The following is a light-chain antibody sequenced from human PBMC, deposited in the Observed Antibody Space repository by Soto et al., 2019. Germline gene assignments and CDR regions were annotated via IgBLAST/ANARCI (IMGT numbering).Light chain of an antibody. CDR3: QHYNGR. J-gene: IGKJ2*03. CDR1: QSISNW. Sequence: DIQMTQSPSTLSASVGDRVTITCPPSQSISNWLAGYQQKPGKASKVLIYDASSLKSGVPSRLSGSGSGTEFTLTINSLQSDDFATYYCQHYNGRFGQGTRLEI. CDR2: DAS. V-gene: IGKV1-5*01.